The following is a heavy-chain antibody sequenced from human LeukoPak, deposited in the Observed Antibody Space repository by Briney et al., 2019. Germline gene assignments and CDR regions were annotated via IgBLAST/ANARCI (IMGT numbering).Heavy chain of an antibody. CDR1: IGFFMGYY. CDR3: PLLRDLELTPDP. J-gene: IGHJ5*02. V-gene: IGHV4-34*01. Sequence: SETLSPTCAVWIGFFMGYYGSWIRQPPGKGLEWIGEINHSGSTNYNPSLKSRVTISVETYQNQFSLKLRGEAAAETSVSYCPLLRDLELTPDPWGQGTLVTVSS. CDR2: INHSGST. D-gene: IGHD1-26*01.